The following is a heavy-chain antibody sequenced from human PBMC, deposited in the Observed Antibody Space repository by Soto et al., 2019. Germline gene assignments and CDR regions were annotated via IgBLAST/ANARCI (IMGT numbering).Heavy chain of an antibody. CDR2: INPNSGNT. Sequence: QVQLEQSGVEVKEPGASVRVSCKLSGDTFTRYYIHWVRQAPGQGLEWMGRINPNSGNTKYAQSFQGRVNIARDAASNTAYMELSRLRSDDTAVYYCARGGGSSFFGYWGQGSLVTVSS. CDR3: ARGGGSSFFGY. J-gene: IGHJ4*02. D-gene: IGHD2-2*01. V-gene: IGHV1-2*06. CDR1: GDTFTRYY.